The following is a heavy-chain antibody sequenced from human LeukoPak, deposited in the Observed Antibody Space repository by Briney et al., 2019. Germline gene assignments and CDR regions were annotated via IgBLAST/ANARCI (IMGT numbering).Heavy chain of an antibody. J-gene: IGHJ6*03. CDR3: ARAVSYSLTRYYYYYMDV. CDR1: GFTFDDYG. D-gene: IGHD1-26*01. V-gene: IGHV3-20*04. CDR2: INWNGGST. Sequence: PGGSLRLSCAASGFTFDDYGMSWVRQAPGKGLEWVSGINWNGGSTGYADSVKGRFTISRDNAKNSLYLQMNSLRAEDTALYYCARAVSYSLTRYYYYYMDVWGKGTTVTVSS.